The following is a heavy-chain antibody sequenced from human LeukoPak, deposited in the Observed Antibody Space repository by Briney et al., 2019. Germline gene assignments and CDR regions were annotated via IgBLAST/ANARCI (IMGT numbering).Heavy chain of an antibody. Sequence: SETLSLTCAVSCYSISSGYYWGRIRQPPGQGLVWIGSIYHSGSTYYNPSLKSRVTITVDTSRNQFSLKLSSVTAADRAVYYCARHLPLTTDEFDPWGQGTLVTVSS. CDR2: IYHSGST. CDR1: CYSISSGYY. V-gene: IGHV4-38-2*01. D-gene: IGHD4-17*01. CDR3: ARHLPLTTDEFDP. J-gene: IGHJ5*02.